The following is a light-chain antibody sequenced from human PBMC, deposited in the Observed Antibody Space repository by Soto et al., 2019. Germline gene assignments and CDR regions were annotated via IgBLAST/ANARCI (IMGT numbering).Light chain of an antibody. Sequence: EIVLTQSPATLSLSPGGRATLSCRASHSVNNYLACYQQKPGQAPRLLTYYASNRATGIPARFSGGGSGTDFTLTISSLEPEDFAVYYCQQRRDWPLTFGGGTKVDI. CDR1: HSVNNY. J-gene: IGKJ4*01. V-gene: IGKV3-11*01. CDR2: YAS. CDR3: QQRRDWPLT.